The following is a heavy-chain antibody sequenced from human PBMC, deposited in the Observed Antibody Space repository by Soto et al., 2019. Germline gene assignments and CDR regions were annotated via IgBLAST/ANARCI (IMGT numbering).Heavy chain of an antibody. J-gene: IGHJ6*03. CDR1: GYTFTSYA. D-gene: IGHD2-21*02. V-gene: IGHV1-3*01. CDR3: AREAYSPRVDTYYHMDV. CDR2: IDAGNGET. Sequence: QVQVVQSGAEVKKPGASVKVSCKASGYTFTSYAMHWVRQAPGQRLEWLGWIDAGNGETKYSQRFQGSGTITRDTSATTVYMELSSLRSEDTAAYYCAREAYSPRVDTYYHMDVWGKGTTVTVSS.